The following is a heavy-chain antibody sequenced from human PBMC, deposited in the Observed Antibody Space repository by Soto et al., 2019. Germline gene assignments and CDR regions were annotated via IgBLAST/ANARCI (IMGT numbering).Heavy chain of an antibody. CDR1: GFTFSNYA. V-gene: IGHV3-30*09. CDR2: ISYDGTDK. Sequence: QVQLVESGGGVVQPGRSLRLSCAASGFTFSNYAVHWVRQAPGKGLQWVAVISYDGTDKFYADSVKGRFAISRDNSRSTLYLQMSSLRAEDTAVYYCGGDVDTAMIGDSWGQGTLVTVSS. D-gene: IGHD5-18*01. J-gene: IGHJ4*02. CDR3: GGDVDTAMIGDS.